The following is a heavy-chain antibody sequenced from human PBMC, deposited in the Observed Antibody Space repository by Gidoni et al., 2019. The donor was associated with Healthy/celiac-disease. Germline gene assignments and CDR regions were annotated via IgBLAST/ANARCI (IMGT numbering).Heavy chain of an antibody. Sequence: EVQLVQSAAAVNTPGASLTLSCKGSGSSFTSYWIGWVRQMPGKGLEWMGIIYPGDSDTRYSPSFQGQVTISADKSISTAYLQWSSLKASDTAMYYCARLDGIVGATTDYWGQGTLVTVSS. CDR1: GSSFTSYW. D-gene: IGHD1-26*01. V-gene: IGHV5-51*01. J-gene: IGHJ4*02. CDR2: IYPGDSDT. CDR3: ARLDGIVGATTDY.